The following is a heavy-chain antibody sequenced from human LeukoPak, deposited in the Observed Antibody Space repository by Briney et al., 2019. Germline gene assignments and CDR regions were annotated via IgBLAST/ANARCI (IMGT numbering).Heavy chain of an antibody. CDR2: INPNSGGT. Sequence: ASVKVSCKAFGYTFTGYYMHWVRQAPGQGLEWMGWINPNSGGTNYAQKFQGWVTMTRDTSISTAYMELSRLRSDDTAVYYCARDSGVAAVSYGMDVWGQGTTVTVSS. CDR1: GYTFTGYY. V-gene: IGHV1-2*04. D-gene: IGHD6-13*01. J-gene: IGHJ6*02. CDR3: ARDSGVAAVSYGMDV.